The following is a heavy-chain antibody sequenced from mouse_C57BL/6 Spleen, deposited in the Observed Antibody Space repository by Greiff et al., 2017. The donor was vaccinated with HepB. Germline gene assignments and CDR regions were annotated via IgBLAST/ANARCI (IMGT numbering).Heavy chain of an antibody. CDR2: ISDGGSYT. Sequence: VQLKESGGGLVKPGGSLKLSCAASGFTFSSYAMSWVRQTPEKRLEWVATISDGGSYTYYPDNVKGRFTISRDNAKNNLYLQMSHLKSEDTAMYYCARDLRDWYFDVWGTGTTVTVSS. CDR3: ARDLRDWYFDV. D-gene: IGHD1-1*01. J-gene: IGHJ1*03. V-gene: IGHV5-4*01. CDR1: GFTFSSYA.